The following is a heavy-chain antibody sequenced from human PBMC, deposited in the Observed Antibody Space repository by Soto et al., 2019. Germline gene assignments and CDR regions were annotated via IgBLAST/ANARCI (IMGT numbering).Heavy chain of an antibody. D-gene: IGHD3-3*01. CDR3: AKFRREWLFRATTGDY. Sequence: GGSLRLSCAASGFMFSSNGMHWVRQAPGKGLEWVAFISYDGTNKYYADSVKGRFTISRDNSKNTMYLQMNSLREEDTAVYYCAKFRREWLFRATTGDYWGQGTLVTVSS. CDR1: GFMFSSNG. CDR2: ISYDGTNK. J-gene: IGHJ4*02. V-gene: IGHV3-30*18.